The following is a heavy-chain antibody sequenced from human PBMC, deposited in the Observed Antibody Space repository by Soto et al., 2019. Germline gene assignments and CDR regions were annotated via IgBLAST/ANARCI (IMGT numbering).Heavy chain of an antibody. Sequence: SETLSLTCTVSGGSISSSSYYWGWIRQPPGKGLEWIGSIYYSGSTYYNPSLKSRVTISVDTSKNQFSLKLSSVTAADTAVYYCARQWGELFGGSCCEDAFDIWGQGTMVTVSS. CDR3: ARQWGELFGGSCCEDAFDI. J-gene: IGHJ3*02. V-gene: IGHV4-39*01. CDR2: IYYSGST. D-gene: IGHD2-15*01. CDR1: GGSISSSSYY.